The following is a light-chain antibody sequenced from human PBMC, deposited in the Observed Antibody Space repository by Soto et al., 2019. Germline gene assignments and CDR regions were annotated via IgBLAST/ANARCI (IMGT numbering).Light chain of an antibody. V-gene: IGLV2-23*01. J-gene: IGLJ1*01. CDR1: SSDIGNYDL. Sequence: QSALTQPASVSGSPGQSITISCTGTSSDIGNYDLVSWYQQHPGKAPKLMIYEASKRPSGVSSRFSGSKSGNMASLTISGLQAEDEADYFCCSYAGSNTHVFGTGTKGTVL. CDR2: EAS. CDR3: CSYAGSNTHV.